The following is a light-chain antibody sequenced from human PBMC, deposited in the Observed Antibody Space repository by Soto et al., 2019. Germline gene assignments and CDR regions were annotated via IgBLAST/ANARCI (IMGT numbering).Light chain of an antibody. Sequence: QSALTQPPSASGSPGQSVTISCTGTSSDVGYYNFVSWYQQHPGKAPKLIIFEVTKRPSGVPNRFSGSKSGNTASLTVSGLQAEDEADYYCSSYAGGNNPYVFGTGTKLTVL. CDR2: EVT. CDR1: SSDVGYYNF. V-gene: IGLV2-8*01. CDR3: SSYAGGNNPYV. J-gene: IGLJ1*01.